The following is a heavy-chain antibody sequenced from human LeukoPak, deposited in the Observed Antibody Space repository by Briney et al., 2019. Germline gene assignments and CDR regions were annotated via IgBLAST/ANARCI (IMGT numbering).Heavy chain of an antibody. Sequence: SETLSLTCTVSGGSISSSSYYWGWIRQPPGKGLEWIGSIYYSGSTYYNPSIKSRVTISVDTSKNQFSLKLSSVTAADTAVYYCARGGNDYGDHGYFDYWGQGTLVTVSS. J-gene: IGHJ4*02. CDR3: ARGGNDYGDHGYFDY. CDR1: GGSISSSSYY. V-gene: IGHV4-39*07. D-gene: IGHD4-17*01. CDR2: IYYSGST.